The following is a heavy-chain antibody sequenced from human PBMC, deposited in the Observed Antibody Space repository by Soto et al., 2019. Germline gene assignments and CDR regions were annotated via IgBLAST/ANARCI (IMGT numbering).Heavy chain of an antibody. CDR3: ARHEESVVTPRVGFDY. J-gene: IGHJ4*02. CDR1: GGSISSYY. D-gene: IGHD2-21*02. Sequence: SETLSLTCTVSGGSISSYYWSWIRQPPGKGLEWIGYIYYSGSTNYNPSLKSRVTISVDTSKNQFSLKLSSVTAADTAVYYCARHEESVVTPRVGFDYWGQGTLVTVSS. CDR2: IYYSGST. V-gene: IGHV4-59*08.